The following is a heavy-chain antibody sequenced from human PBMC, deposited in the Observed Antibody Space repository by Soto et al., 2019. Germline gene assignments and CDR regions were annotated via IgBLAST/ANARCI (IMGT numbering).Heavy chain of an antibody. D-gene: IGHD3-10*01. J-gene: IGHJ6*03. CDR1: GFTFSSYG. V-gene: IGHV3-33*08. Sequence: LSLTCAASGFTFSSYGMHWVRQAPGKGLGWVAVIWYDGSNKYYADSVKGRFTISRDNSKNTLYLQMNSLRAEDTAVYYCARSYGAGSYDYYDYYMDVWGKGTTVTVSS. CDR3: ARSYGAGSYDYYDYYMDV. CDR2: IWYDGSNK.